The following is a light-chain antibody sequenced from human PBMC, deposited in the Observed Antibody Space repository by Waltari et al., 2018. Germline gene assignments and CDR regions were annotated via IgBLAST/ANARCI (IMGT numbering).Light chain of an antibody. CDR3: QSYGSKIVV. CDR2: EDY. J-gene: IGLJ2*01. V-gene: IGLV6-57*04. Sequence: FFLPQPHSVSESPGKTVAIPCTRSSGSIASNFVHWYQHRPGSAPTLVIYEDYERPSGVPDRFSGSIDRSSNSASLTISELKTEDEAEYYCQSYGSKIVVFGSATKLTVL. CDR1: SGSIASNF.